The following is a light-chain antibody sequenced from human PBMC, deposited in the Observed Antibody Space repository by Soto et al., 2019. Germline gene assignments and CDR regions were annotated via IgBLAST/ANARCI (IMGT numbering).Light chain of an antibody. CDR1: QSVGGN. J-gene: IGKJ1*01. V-gene: IGKV3-15*01. CDR2: GAS. CDR3: QQYNDWPRT. Sequence: EVVMTQSPGTLSVSPGERASLSCRASQSVGGNLAWYQQTPGQAPRLLIHGASTRATGIPARFSGSGSGTDFTLTISSLQSEDFAFYYCQQYNDWPRTFGQGTKVEIK.